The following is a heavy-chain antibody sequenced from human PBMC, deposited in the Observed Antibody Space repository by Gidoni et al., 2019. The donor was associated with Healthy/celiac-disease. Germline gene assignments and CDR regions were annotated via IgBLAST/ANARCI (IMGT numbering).Heavy chain of an antibody. D-gene: IGHD3-22*01. CDR1: GFTFSSYD. CDR2: IGTAGDT. J-gene: IGHJ4*02. CDR3: AREASDSSGYHYYFDY. V-gene: IGHV3-13*01. Sequence: EVQLVESGGSLVQPGGSLRLSCAAPGFTFSSYDMHWVRQATGKGLEWVSAIGTAGDTYYPGSVKGRFTISRENAKNSLYLQMNSLRAGDTAVYYCAREASDSSGYHYYFDYWGQGTLVTVSS.